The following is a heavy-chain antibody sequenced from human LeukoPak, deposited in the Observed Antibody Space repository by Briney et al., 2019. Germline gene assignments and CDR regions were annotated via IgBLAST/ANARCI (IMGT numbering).Heavy chain of an antibody. J-gene: IGHJ4*02. V-gene: IGHV4-61*02. D-gene: IGHD3-22*01. Sequence: PSQTLSLTCTVSGGSISSGSYYWSWIRQPAGKGLEWIGRIYTSGSTNYNPSLKSRVTISVDTSKNQFSLKLSSVTAADTAVYYCARAGDYYDSSGFYYFDYWGQGTLVTVSS. CDR1: GGSISSGSYY. CDR2: IYTSGST. CDR3: ARAGDYYDSSGFYYFDY.